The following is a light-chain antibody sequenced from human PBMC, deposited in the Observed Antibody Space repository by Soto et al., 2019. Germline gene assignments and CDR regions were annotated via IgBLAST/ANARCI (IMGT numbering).Light chain of an antibody. CDR2: AAS. Sequence: AIRMTQSPSSLSASTGDRVTITCRASQGISSYLAWYQQKPGKAPKLLIYAASTLQSGVPSRFSGSGSGTDFTLTISRLQSEDFATYSCQQYYSYPWTFGPGTKVEIK. J-gene: IGKJ1*01. CDR3: QQYYSYPWT. CDR1: QGISSY. V-gene: IGKV1-8*01.